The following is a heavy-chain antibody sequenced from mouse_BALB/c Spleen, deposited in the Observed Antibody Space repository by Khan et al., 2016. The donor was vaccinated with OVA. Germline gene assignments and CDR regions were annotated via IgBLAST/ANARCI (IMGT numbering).Heavy chain of an antibody. D-gene: IGHD1-1*01. Sequence: EVELVESGGGLVKPGGSLKLSCTASGFTFSAFAMPWVRQTPEKRLDWVASISSGGTNYYPDLLMGRFTISRDNARNIPYLQMSSLRSEDTAMYYCAREVYGSNCGWFAYWGQGTLVTVSA. J-gene: IGHJ3*01. CDR2: ISSGGTN. CDR1: GFTFSAFA. CDR3: AREVYGSNCGWFAY. V-gene: IGHV5-6-5*01.